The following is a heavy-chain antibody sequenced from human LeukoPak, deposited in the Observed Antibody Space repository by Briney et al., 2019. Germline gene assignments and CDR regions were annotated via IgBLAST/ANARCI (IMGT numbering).Heavy chain of an antibody. CDR1: GFTFSNYT. Sequence: GGSLRLSCAASGFTFSNYTMNWVRQAPGKGLEWVSSISSSSSYIHYADSVKGRFSISRDNAKNSLYPQMNSLRAEDTAVYYCARDRNYDGSVYYEDDYFDYWGQGTLVTVSS. J-gene: IGHJ4*02. D-gene: IGHD3-22*01. CDR2: ISSSSSYI. CDR3: ARDRNYDGSVYYEDDYFDY. V-gene: IGHV3-21*01.